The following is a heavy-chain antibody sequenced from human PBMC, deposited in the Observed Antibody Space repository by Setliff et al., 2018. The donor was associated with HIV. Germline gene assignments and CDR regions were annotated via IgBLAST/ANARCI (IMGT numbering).Heavy chain of an antibody. V-gene: IGHV4-59*01. CDR3: VRGYCSSTTCYDDYYYMDV. J-gene: IGHJ6*03. CDR2: IFFTGNT. Sequence: SETLSLTCTVSGGSISGYYWSWIRQPPGKGLEYIGSIFFTGNTIYNPSLKSRVTISVDTSKNQFFLKLSSVTAADTAVYYCVRGYCSSTTCYDDYYYMDVWGKGSTVTVSS. CDR1: GGSISGYY. D-gene: IGHD2-2*01.